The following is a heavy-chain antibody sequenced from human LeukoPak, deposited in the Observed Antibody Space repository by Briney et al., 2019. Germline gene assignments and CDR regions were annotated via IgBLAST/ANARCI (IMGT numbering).Heavy chain of an antibody. CDR3: ARDIGDCSGTSCYTHDY. V-gene: IGHV1-2*02. Sequence: ASVKVSCKASGYTFTGYYMHWVRQAPGQGLEWMGWINPNSGGTNYAQKFQGRVTMTRDTSISTAYMELSRLRSDDTAVYYCARDIGDCSGTSCYTHDYWGQGTLVTVSS. CDR1: GYTFTGYY. J-gene: IGHJ4*02. CDR2: INPNSGGT. D-gene: IGHD2-2*02.